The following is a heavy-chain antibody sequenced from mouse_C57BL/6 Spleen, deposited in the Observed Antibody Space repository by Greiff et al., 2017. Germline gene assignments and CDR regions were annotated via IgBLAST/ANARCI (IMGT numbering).Heavy chain of an antibody. D-gene: IGHD2-3*01. Sequence: DVKLVESGGGLVQPGGSLKISCAASGFTFSDYYMYWVRQTPEKRLEWVAYISNGGGSTYYPDTVKGRFTISRDNPKNTLYLQMSRLKSEDTAMYYCARSTHDGYSWFAYWSQGTLVTVSA. V-gene: IGHV5-12*01. J-gene: IGHJ3*01. CDR3: ARSTHDGYSWFAY. CDR1: GFTFSDYY. CDR2: ISNGGGST.